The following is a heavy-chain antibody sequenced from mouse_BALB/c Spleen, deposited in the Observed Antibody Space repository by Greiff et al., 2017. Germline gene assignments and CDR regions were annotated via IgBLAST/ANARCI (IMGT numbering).Heavy chain of an antibody. J-gene: IGHJ4*01. CDR3: ARDNRYDGLDY. Sequence: EVQGVESGGGLVQPGGSLRLSCATSGFTFTDYYMSWVRQPPGKALEWLGFIRNKANGYTTEYSASVKGRFTISRDNSQSILYLQMNTLRAEDSATYYCARDNRYDGLDYWGQGTSVTVSS. CDR2: IRNKANGYTT. CDR1: GFTFTDYY. D-gene: IGHD2-14*01. V-gene: IGHV7-3*02.